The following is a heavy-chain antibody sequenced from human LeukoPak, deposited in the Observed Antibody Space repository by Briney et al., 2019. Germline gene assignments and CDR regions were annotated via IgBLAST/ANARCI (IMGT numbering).Heavy chain of an antibody. V-gene: IGHV4-61*02. Sequence: SETLSLTCTVSGGSISSGSYYWSWIRQPAGKGLEWIGRIYTSGSTNYNPSLKSRVTISVDTSKNQFSLKLSSVTAADTAVYYCARALNNYYDSSGYLAPRAFDIWGQGTMVTVSS. CDR2: IYTSGST. CDR3: ARALNNYYDSSGYLAPRAFDI. CDR1: GGSISSGSYY. D-gene: IGHD3-22*01. J-gene: IGHJ3*02.